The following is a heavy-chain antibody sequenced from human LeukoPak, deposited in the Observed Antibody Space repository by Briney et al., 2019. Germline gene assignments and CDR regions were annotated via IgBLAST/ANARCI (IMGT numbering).Heavy chain of an antibody. V-gene: IGHV1-18*01. Sequence: GASVKVSCKASGYSLTGYGIGWVRQAPGQGLEWMGWISTDNGNTNYAQKVQGRVTMTTDTSTSTAYMELRSLRSDDTAVYYCARWGGDYGGINWFDPWGQGTLVTVSS. CDR2: ISTDNGNT. J-gene: IGHJ5*02. CDR1: GYSLTGYG. CDR3: ARWGGDYGGINWFDP. D-gene: IGHD4-23*01.